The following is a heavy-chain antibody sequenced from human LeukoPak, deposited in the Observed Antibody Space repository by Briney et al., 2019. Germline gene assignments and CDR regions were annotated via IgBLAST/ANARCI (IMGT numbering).Heavy chain of an antibody. CDR2: IDPSDSYT. V-gene: IGHV5-10-1*01. CDR3: ASRATVTPYSWFDP. CDR1: GYSFTGNW. D-gene: IGHD4-17*01. J-gene: IGHJ5*02. Sequence: GESLRISCKGSGYSFTGNWITWVRQMPGKGLEWMGRIDPSDSYTNYSPSFQGHVAISADKSTSTAYLQWSSPKASDTAMYYCASRATVTPYSWFDPWGQGTLVTVSS.